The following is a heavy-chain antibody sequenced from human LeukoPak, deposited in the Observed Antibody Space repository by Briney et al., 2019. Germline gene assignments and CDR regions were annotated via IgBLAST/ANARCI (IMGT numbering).Heavy chain of an antibody. CDR2: IWYDGSNK. V-gene: IGHV3-33*01. J-gene: IGHJ4*02. CDR3: ASSTGSGWFYFDY. Sequence: GGSLRLSCAASGFTFSAYTMHWVRQAPGKGLEWVAVIWYDGSNKYYADSVKGRFTISRDNSKNTLYLQMNSLRAEDTAVYYCASSTGSGWFYFDYWGQGTLVTVSS. CDR1: GFTFSAYT. D-gene: IGHD6-19*01.